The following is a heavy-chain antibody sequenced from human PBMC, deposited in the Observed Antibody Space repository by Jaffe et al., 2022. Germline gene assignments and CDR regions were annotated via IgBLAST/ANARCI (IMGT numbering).Heavy chain of an antibody. CDR2: ISGSGGST. CDR1: GFTFSSYA. Sequence: EVQLLESGGGLVQPGGSLRLSCAASGFTFSSYAMSWVRQAPGKGLEWVSAISGSGGSTYYADSVKGRFTISRDNSKNTLYLQMNSLRAEDTAVYYCAKVLLWFREYPRGLDYWGQGTLVTVSS. CDR3: AKVLLWFREYPRGLDY. J-gene: IGHJ4*02. V-gene: IGHV3-23*01. D-gene: IGHD3-10*01.